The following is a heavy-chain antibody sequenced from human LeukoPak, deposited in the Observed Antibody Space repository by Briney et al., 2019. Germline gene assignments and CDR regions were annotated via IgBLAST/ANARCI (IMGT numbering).Heavy chain of an antibody. CDR3: AKVRIQLVAAAGLGD. CDR1: GFTFDDYT. D-gene: IGHD6-13*01. J-gene: IGHJ4*02. Sequence: PGRSLRLSCAASGFTFDDYTMHWVRQAPGKGLEWVSLISWDGGSTYYADSVKGRFTISRDNSKNSLYLQMNSLRTEDTALYYCAKVRIQLVAAAGLGDWGQGTLVTVSS. V-gene: IGHV3-43*01. CDR2: ISWDGGST.